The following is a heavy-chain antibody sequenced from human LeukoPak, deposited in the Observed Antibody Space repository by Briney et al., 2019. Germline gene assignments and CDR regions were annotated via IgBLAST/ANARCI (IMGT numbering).Heavy chain of an antibody. CDR3: ARDPLAYCGGDCYFGDDNYFDY. J-gene: IGHJ4*02. D-gene: IGHD2-21*01. V-gene: IGHV3-30*02. CDR1: GFTFSSYG. CDR2: IRYDGSNK. Sequence: GGSLRLSCAASGFTFSSYGMHWVRQAPGKGLEWVAFIRYDGSNKYYADSVKGRFTISRDNSKNTLYLQMNSLRAEDTAVYYCARDPLAYCGGDCYFGDDNYFDYWGQGTLVTVSS.